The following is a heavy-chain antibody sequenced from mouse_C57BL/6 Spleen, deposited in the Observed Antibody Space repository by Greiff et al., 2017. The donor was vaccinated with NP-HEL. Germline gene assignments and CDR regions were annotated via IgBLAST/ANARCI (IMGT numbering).Heavy chain of an antibody. Sequence: VQGVESGPELVKPGASVKISCKASGYAFSSSWMNWVKQRPGKGLEWIGRIYPGDGDTNYNGKFKGKATLTADKSSSTAYMQLSSLTSEDSAVCFCARDSSGYYAMDYWGQGTSGTVSS. V-gene: IGHV1-82*01. J-gene: IGHJ4*01. CDR2: IYPGDGDT. CDR1: GYAFSSSW. CDR3: ARDSSGYYAMDY. D-gene: IGHD3-2*02.